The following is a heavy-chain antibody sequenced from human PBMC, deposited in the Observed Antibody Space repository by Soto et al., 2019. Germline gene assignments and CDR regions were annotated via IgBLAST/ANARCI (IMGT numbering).Heavy chain of an antibody. Sequence: GGSLRLSCAASGFTFSDHYMDWVRQAPGKGLEWVGRSRNKANSYTTEYAASAKGRFTISRDDSKNSLYLQMNSLKTEDTAVYYCARDLADIVATREQYYMDVWGKGTTVTVSS. CDR2: SRNKANSYTT. D-gene: IGHD5-12*01. CDR3: ARDLADIVATREQYYMDV. V-gene: IGHV3-72*01. CDR1: GFTFSDHY. J-gene: IGHJ6*03.